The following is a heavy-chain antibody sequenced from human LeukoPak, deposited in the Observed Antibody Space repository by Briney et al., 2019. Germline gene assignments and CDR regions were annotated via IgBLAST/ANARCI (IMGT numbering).Heavy chain of an antibody. V-gene: IGHV3-23*01. D-gene: IGHD6-19*01. J-gene: IGHJ4*02. CDR1: GFTFSSYA. CDR3: AKDSGNSGWYVDN. CDR2: ISSSGAGT. Sequence: GGSLRLSCAASGFTFSSYAMRWVRQAPGKGLEWVSSISSSGAGTCYADSVKGRFTISRDNSKNTVYLQMNSLRAEDTAVYYCAKDSGNSGWYVDNWGQGTLVTVSS.